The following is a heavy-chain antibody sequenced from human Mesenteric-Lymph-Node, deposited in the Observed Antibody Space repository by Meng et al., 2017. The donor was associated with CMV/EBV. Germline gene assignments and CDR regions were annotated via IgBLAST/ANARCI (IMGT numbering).Heavy chain of an antibody. Sequence: CTVSGGSISSGGFYWNWIRQHPGKGLEWIGYIYHSGSTYYNPSPKSRVSISVDTSKNQFSLRLSSVTAADTAVYYCARGLSTLDWFDPWGQGTLVTVSS. CDR2: IYHSGST. CDR3: ARGLSTLDWFDP. CDR1: GGSISSGGFY. D-gene: IGHD2/OR15-2a*01. V-gene: IGHV4-31*03. J-gene: IGHJ5*02.